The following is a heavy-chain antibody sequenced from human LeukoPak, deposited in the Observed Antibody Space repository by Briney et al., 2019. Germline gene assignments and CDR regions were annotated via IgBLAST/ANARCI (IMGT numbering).Heavy chain of an antibody. CDR1: GGTFSSYA. D-gene: IGHD3-16*01. Sequence: SVNVSCQASGGTFSSYAISWVRQAPGQGLEWMGGIIPIFGTANYAQKFQGRVTITADESTSTAYMELSSLRSEDTAVYYCARGSVWGPDVFDIWGQGTMVTVSS. J-gene: IGHJ3*02. CDR3: ARGSVWGPDVFDI. CDR2: IIPIFGTA. V-gene: IGHV1-69*13.